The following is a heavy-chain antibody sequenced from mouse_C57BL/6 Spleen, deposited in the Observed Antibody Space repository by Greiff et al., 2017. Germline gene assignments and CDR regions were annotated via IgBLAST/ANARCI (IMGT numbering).Heavy chain of an antibody. J-gene: IGHJ1*03. Sequence: EVQGVESGGGLVKPGASLKLSCAASGFTFSDYGMHWVRQAPEKGLEWVAYISRGSSTIYYADTVKGRFTISRDNAKSTLFLQMTSLRSEDTAMYYCARRLRGYFEGWGTVATATDSS. CDR3: ARRLRGYFEG. CDR1: GFTFSDYG. CDR2: ISRGSSTI. D-gene: IGHD1-1*01. V-gene: IGHV5-17*01.